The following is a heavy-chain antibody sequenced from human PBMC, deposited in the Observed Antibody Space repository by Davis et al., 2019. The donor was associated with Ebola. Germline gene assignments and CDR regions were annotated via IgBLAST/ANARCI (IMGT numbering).Heavy chain of an antibody. D-gene: IGHD1-14*01. CDR2: SKSKIDGGTI. Sequence: PGGSLRLSCAASGSTFSSYWMSWVRQAPGKGLEWVGRSKSKIDGGTIDYTAPLKGRFIISRDDSKNMVYLQMNSLKSEDTAVYYCTTDQMTVTTDYWGQGTLVTVSS. V-gene: IGHV3-15*01. CDR1: GSTFSSYW. CDR3: TTDQMTVTTDY. J-gene: IGHJ4*02.